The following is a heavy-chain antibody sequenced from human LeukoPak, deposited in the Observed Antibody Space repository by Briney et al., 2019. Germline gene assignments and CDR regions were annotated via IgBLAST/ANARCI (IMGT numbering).Heavy chain of an antibody. V-gene: IGHV4-39*01. CDR1: GGSISGSRDY. J-gene: IGHJ4*02. CDR2: IYYSGST. CDR3: ARRSPGYYDSSGYYEFDY. Sequence: SETLSLTCTVSGGSISGSRDYWGWVRQPPGKGLGGIGSIYYSGSTYYNTSLKSRLTITLDPPNNQLSLKLSSLTAAHTAVYYCARRSPGYYDSSGYYEFDYWGQGTLVTVSS. D-gene: IGHD3-22*01.